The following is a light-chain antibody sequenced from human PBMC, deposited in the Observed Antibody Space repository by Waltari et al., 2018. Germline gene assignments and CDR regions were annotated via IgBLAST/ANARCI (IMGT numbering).Light chain of an antibody. J-gene: IGLJ3*02. CDR2: DVS. CDR1: SRDVGCYNY. CDR3: NADTGSSSGV. Sequence: QSALTQPTSVSGSPGQSINISCTGTSRDVGCYNYVAWYHRYPGQVPQLLIYDVSDRPSVVSGRFAGSKSGNTASLTMSGLQADDESDYACNADTGSSSGVFGGGTRLTVL. V-gene: IGLV2-14*01.